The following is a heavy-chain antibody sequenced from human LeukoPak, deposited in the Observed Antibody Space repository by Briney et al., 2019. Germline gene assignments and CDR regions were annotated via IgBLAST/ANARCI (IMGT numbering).Heavy chain of an antibody. CDR1: GFTFSSYA. CDR2: ISYDGSNK. D-gene: IGHD4-11*01. V-gene: IGHV3-30-3*01. Sequence: GRSLRLSCAASGFTFSSYAMHWVRQAPGKGLEWVAVISYDGSNKYYADSVKGRFTISRDNSKNTLYLQMNSLRAEDTAVYYCARDSDYSKFFDYWGQGTLVTVSS. J-gene: IGHJ4*02. CDR3: ARDSDYSKFFDY.